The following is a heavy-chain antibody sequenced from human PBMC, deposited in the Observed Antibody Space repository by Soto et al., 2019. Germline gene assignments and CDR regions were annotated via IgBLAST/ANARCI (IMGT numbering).Heavy chain of an antibody. J-gene: IGHJ4*02. Sequence: ASVKVSCKASGYTFTSYAMHWVRQAPGQRLEWMGWINAGNGNTKYSQKFQGRVTITRDTSASTAYMELSSLRSEDTAVYYCARDQSGSGSYYKGGYYFDYWGQGTLVTVSS. D-gene: IGHD3-10*01. V-gene: IGHV1-3*01. CDR3: ARDQSGSGSYYKGGYYFDY. CDR1: GYTFTSYA. CDR2: INAGNGNT.